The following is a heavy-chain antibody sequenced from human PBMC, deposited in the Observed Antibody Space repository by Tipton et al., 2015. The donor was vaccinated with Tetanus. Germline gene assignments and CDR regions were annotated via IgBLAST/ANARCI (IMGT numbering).Heavy chain of an antibody. CDR1: GGTFSSYA. CDR2: IIPIFGTA. V-gene: IGHV1-69*01. Sequence: QLVQSGAEVKKPGSSVKVSCKASGGTFSSYAISWVRQAPGQGLEWMGGIIPIFGTANYAQKFQGRVTITADESTSTAYMELSSRRSEDTAVYYCARAGELLWFGELQYYYYYMDVWGKGTTVTVSS. CDR3: ARAGELLWFGELQYYYYYMDV. J-gene: IGHJ6*03. D-gene: IGHD3-10*01.